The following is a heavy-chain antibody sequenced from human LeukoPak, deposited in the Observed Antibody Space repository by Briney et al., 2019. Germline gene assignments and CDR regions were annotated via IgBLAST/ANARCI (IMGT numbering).Heavy chain of an antibody. V-gene: IGHV1-69*13. J-gene: IGHJ4*02. Sequence: ASVKVSCKASGGTFSSYAISWVRQAPGQGLEWMGGIIPIFGTANYAQKFQGRATITADESTSTAYMELSRLTSEDTAVYFCAKFWSGYYTDWGQGTLVSVSS. CDR1: GGTFSSYA. CDR2: IIPIFGTA. D-gene: IGHD3-3*01. CDR3: AKFWSGYYTD.